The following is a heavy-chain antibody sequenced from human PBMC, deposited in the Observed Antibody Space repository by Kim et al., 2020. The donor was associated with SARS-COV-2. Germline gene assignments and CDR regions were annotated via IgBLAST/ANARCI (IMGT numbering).Heavy chain of an antibody. J-gene: IGHJ6*02. V-gene: IGHV5-10-1*01. CDR2: IDPSDSYT. Sequence: GESLKISCKGSGYSFTSYWISWVRQMPGKGLEWMGRIDPSDSYTNYSPSFQGHVTISADKSISTAYLQWSSLKASDTAMYYCARPELPLGFGRPYYYYGMDVWGQGTTVTVSS. D-gene: IGHD3-10*01. CDR3: ARPELPLGFGRPYYYYGMDV. CDR1: GYSFTSYW.